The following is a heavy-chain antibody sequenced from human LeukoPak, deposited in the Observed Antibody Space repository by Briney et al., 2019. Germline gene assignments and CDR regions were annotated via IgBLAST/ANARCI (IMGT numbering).Heavy chain of an antibody. CDR2: TYYRSTWYN. J-gene: IGHJ5*02. D-gene: IGHD2-2*01. V-gene: IGHV6-1*01. Sequence: SQTLSLTCAISGDSVSSNSVTWNWIRQSPSRGLEWLGRTYYRSTWYNDYAVSVRGRITVNPDTSKNQFSLHLNSVTPEDTAVYYCARRLTQYDCFDPWGPGILVTVSS. CDR1: GDSVSSNSVT. CDR3: ARRLTQYDCFDP.